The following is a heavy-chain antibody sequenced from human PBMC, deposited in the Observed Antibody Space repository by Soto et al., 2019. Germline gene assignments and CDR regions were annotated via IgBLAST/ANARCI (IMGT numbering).Heavy chain of an antibody. D-gene: IGHD3-22*01. J-gene: IGHJ4*02. CDR3: ARDQDYYDSSGPSLDY. Sequence: ASVKVSCXASGGTFSSYTISWVRQAPGQGLEWMGRIIPILGIANYAQKFQGRVTITADKSTSTAYMELSSLRSEDTAVYYCARDQDYYDSSGPSLDYWGQGTLVTVSS. CDR1: GGTFSSYT. CDR2: IIPILGIA. V-gene: IGHV1-69*04.